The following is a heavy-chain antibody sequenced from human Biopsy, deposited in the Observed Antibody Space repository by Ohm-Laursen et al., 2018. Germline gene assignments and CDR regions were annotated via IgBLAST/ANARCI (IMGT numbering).Heavy chain of an antibody. CDR2: INAKTGDT. CDR3: TRGGYYYDSLAYYYWFDP. Sequence: ESSVKVSCKASGGTFITYAFNWVRQAPGQGLEWMGWINAKTGDTNYAQKFQGRVTMTRDTSISTAYVDLSSLRSDDTAVYYCTRGGYYYDSLAYYYWFDPWGQGTLVTVSS. V-gene: IGHV1-2*02. J-gene: IGHJ5*02. CDR1: GGTFITYA. D-gene: IGHD3-22*01.